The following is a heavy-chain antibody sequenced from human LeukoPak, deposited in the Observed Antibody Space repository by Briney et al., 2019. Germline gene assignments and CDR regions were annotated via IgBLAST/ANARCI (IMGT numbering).Heavy chain of an antibody. D-gene: IGHD3-10*01. CDR3: ARVLLWFGDRYFDY. CDR1: GFTLSSYA. J-gene: IGHJ4*02. V-gene: IGHV3-23*01. CDR2: ISGSGGST. Sequence: GGSLRLSCAASGFTLSSYAMSWVRQAPGKGLEWVSAISGSGGSTYYADSVKGRFTISRDNSKNTLYLQMNSLRAEDTAVYYCARVLLWFGDRYFDYWGQGTLVTVSS.